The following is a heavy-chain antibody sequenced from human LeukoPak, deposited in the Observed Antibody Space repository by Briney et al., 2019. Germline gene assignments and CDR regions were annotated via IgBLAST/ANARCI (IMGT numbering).Heavy chain of an antibody. Sequence: SETLSLTCAVSGESFSGNYWSWIRQPPGKGLEWIGYIYYSGGTNYNPSVKSRVTISVDTSKNQFSLKLSSVTAADTAVYYCARRAAAVGTYYMDVWGKGTTVTVSS. CDR3: ARRAAAVGTYYMDV. CDR1: GESFSGNY. CDR2: IYYSGGT. D-gene: IGHD6-13*01. V-gene: IGHV4-59*01. J-gene: IGHJ6*03.